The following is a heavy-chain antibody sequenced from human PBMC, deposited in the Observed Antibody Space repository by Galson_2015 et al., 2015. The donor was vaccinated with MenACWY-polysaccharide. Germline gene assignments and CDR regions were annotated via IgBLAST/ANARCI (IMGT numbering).Heavy chain of an antibody. Sequence: SLRLSCAASGFTFDDDAMHWVRQAPGKGLEWVSGISWNSGSIGYADSVKGRFTISRDNAKNSLYLQMNSLRAEDTALYYCARARFLEWFDAFDIWGQGTMVTVSS. D-gene: IGHD3-3*01. V-gene: IGHV3-9*01. CDR2: ISWNSGSI. CDR1: GFTFDDDA. CDR3: ARARFLEWFDAFDI. J-gene: IGHJ3*02.